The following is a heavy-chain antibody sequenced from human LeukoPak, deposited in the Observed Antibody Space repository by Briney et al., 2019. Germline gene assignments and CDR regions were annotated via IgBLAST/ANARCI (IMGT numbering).Heavy chain of an antibody. J-gene: IGHJ4*02. V-gene: IGHV3-15*07. D-gene: IGHD3-22*01. CDR3: MLGSGSYDSSDFDY. CDR1: GNYW. CDR2: IKSKTNGGTT. Sequence: GGSLRLSCAASGNYWMNWGRQAPGKGLEWVGRIKSKTNGGTTEYAAPVKGRFTILRDDSKNTLYLQMNSLKTEDTAVYYCMLGSGSYDSSDFDYWGQGTLVTVSS.